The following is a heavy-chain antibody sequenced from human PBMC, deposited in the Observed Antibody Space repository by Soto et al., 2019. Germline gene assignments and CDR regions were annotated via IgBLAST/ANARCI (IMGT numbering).Heavy chain of an antibody. CDR1: GYIFTNYG. CDR2: ISNYNGNT. J-gene: IGHJ4*02. D-gene: IGHD3-22*01. V-gene: IGHV1-18*01. CDR3: ARGLPPDLLGYYESSGYLDY. Sequence: QVQLVQSGAEVKKSGASVKVSCKASGYIFTNYGISWVRQAPGQGLEWMGWISNYNGNTNYAQKLQDRVTMTTDTSTSTAYMEVRSLRSDDTAVYYCARGLPPDLLGYYESSGYLDYWGQGTLVTVSS.